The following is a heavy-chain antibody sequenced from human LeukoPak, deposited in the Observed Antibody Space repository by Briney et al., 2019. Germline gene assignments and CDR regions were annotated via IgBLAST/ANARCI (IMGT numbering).Heavy chain of an antibody. CDR3: ATIAAAGFGY. V-gene: IGHV1-69*05. CDR1: GGTFSSYA. J-gene: IGHJ4*02. D-gene: IGHD6-13*01. Sequence: GASLKVSCKASGGTFSSYAISWVRQAPGQGLEWMGGIIPIFGTANYAQKFQGRVTMTRDTSTSTVYMELSSLRSEDTAVYYCATIAAAGFGYWGQGTLVTVSS. CDR2: IIPIFGTA.